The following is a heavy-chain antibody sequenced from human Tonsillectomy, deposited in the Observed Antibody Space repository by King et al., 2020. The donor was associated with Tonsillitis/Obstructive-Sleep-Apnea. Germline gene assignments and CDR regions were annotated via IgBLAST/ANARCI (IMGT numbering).Heavy chain of an antibody. J-gene: IGHJ5*02. Sequence: QLVQSGAEVKKPGASVKVSCKASGYTFTAYYIHWVRQAPGQGLEWMGWINPISGGTKYAQKFQGRVTMTSDTSISTAYMEVSRLTFDDTAVYYCAKEGNTWFDPWGQGTLVTVSS. CDR1: GYTFTAYY. CDR3: AKEGNTWFDP. V-gene: IGHV1-2*02. CDR2: INPISGGT.